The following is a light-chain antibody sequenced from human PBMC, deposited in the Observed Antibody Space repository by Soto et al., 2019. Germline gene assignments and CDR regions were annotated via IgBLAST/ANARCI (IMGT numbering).Light chain of an antibody. Sequence: DIQMTQSPSSLSASVGDRVTITCQASQDISNFLNWYQQKPGKAPKVLIYGASNVHTGVPSRFSGSGSGTDFTLTISSLQPEDIATYYCQQYENLPFTFGPGTKVDIK. CDR2: GAS. V-gene: IGKV1-33*01. CDR1: QDISNF. CDR3: QQYENLPFT. J-gene: IGKJ3*01.